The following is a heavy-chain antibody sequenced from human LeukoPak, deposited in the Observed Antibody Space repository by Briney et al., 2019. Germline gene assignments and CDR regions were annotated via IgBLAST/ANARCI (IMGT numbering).Heavy chain of an antibody. CDR3: ARETSQKGAHYMDV. V-gene: IGHV4-59*01. D-gene: IGHD3-16*01. Sequence: SETLSLTCPVSGDSISNYYWSWIRQPPGKGLEWIAYIYYSGSTNYNPSLKGRVTISVDTSKNQFSLKLSSVTAADTAVYYCARETSQKGAHYMDVWGKGTTVTISS. J-gene: IGHJ6*03. CDR2: IYYSGST. CDR1: GDSISNYY.